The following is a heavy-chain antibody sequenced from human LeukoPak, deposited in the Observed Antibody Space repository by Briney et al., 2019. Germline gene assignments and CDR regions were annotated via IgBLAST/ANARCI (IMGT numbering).Heavy chain of an antibody. D-gene: IGHD3-22*01. J-gene: IGHJ3*02. V-gene: IGHV1-69*05. Sequence: GGSVKVSCKASGGTFSSYAISWVRQAPGQGLEWMGRIIPIFGTANYAQKFQGRVTITTDESTSTAYMELSSLRSEDTAVYYCARVTYYYDSSGYYHDAFDIWGQGTMVTVCS. CDR2: IIPIFGTA. CDR3: ARVTYYYDSSGYYHDAFDI. CDR1: GGTFSSYA.